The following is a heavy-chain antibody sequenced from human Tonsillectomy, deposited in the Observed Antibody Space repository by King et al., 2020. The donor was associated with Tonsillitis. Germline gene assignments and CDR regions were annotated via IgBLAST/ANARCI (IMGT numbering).Heavy chain of an antibody. Sequence: VQLVESGGGLVQPGGSLRLSCAASGFTFSSYAMSWVRQAPGKGLEWVSAISGSGGSTYYADSVKGRFTISRDNSKNTLYLQMNSLRAEDTAVYYCAKGTNYYDSSVYYPPALNDAFDIGGQGTMVPVSS. V-gene: IGHV3-23*04. CDR3: AKGTNYYDSSVYYPPALNDAFDI. J-gene: IGHJ3*02. CDR2: ISGSGGST. CDR1: GFTFSSYA. D-gene: IGHD3-22*01.